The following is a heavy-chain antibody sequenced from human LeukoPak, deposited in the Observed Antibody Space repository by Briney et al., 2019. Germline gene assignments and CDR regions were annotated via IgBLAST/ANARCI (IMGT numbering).Heavy chain of an antibody. J-gene: IGHJ6*03. CDR3: ARDLSAIVGAVEDYYYYYMDV. D-gene: IGHD1-26*01. V-gene: IGHV3-20*01. Sequence: RSGGSLRLSCAASGFTFDNYGMSWVRQAPGKGLEWVSGINWNGGSTGYADSVKGRFTISRDNAKNSLYLQMNSLRAEDTALYHCARDLSAIVGAVEDYYYYYMDVWGKGTTVTVSS. CDR2: INWNGGST. CDR1: GFTFDNYG.